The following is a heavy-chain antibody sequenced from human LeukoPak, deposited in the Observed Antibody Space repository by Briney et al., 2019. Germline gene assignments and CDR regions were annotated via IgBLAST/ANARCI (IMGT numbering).Heavy chain of an antibody. V-gene: IGHV4-59*01. D-gene: IGHD2-2*01. J-gene: IGHJ4*02. CDR2: IYYSGST. CDR3: ASGGRTFQSSPLDY. Sequence: PSETLSLTCTVSGGSISSYYWSWIRQPPGKGLEWIGYIYYSGSTNYNPSLKSRVTISVDTSKNQFSLKLSSVAAEDTAVYYCASGGRTFQSSPLDYWGQGTLVTVSS. CDR1: GGSISSYY.